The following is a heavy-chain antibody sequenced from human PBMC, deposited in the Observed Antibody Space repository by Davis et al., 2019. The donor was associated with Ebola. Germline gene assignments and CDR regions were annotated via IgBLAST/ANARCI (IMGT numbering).Heavy chain of an antibody. CDR2: IGTAGDT. J-gene: IGHJ4*02. Sequence: GESLKISCEASGFTFSNYDMHWVRQATGKGLEWVSAIGTAGDTYYPGSVKGRFTISRDNSKNTLYLQMNSLRAEDTAVYYCARSTWVYYFDYWGQGTLVTVSS. D-gene: IGHD7-27*01. CDR1: GFTFSNYD. V-gene: IGHV3-13*01. CDR3: ARSTWVYYFDY.